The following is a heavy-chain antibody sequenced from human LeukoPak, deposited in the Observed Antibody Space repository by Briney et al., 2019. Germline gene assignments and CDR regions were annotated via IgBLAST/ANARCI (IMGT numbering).Heavy chain of an antibody. J-gene: IGHJ4*02. CDR3: ARSRGGYSYGYGEN. CDR1: GYTFTSYG. V-gene: IGHV1-18*01. CDR2: ISGYNGNT. D-gene: IGHD5-18*01. Sequence: ASVKVSCKASGYTFTSYGISWVRQAPGQGLEWMGWISGYNGNTNYAQKLQGRVTMSADTSTNTAYMELRSLRSDDTAVYYCARSRGGYSYGYGENWGQGTLVTVSS.